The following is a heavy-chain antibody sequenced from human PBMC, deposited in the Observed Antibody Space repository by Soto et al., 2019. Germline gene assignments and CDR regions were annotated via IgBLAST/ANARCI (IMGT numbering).Heavy chain of an antibody. Sequence: QVQLQESGPGLVKPSETLSLTCTVSGGSISSYYWSWIRQPPGKGLEWIGYIYYSGSTNYNPSLKSRVTISVDTSKNQFSLKLSSVTAADTAVYYCARGPADPLYYYDSSGYYSKLFDYWVQGTLVTVSS. CDR1: GGSISSYY. V-gene: IGHV4-59*01. CDR3: ARGPADPLYYYDSSGYYSKLFDY. CDR2: IYYSGST. J-gene: IGHJ4*02. D-gene: IGHD3-22*01.